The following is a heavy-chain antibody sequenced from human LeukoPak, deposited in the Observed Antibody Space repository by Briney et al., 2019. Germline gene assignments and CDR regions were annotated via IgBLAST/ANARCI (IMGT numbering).Heavy chain of an antibody. V-gene: IGHV3-11*06. Sequence: GGSLRLSCAASGFGVSDYYMSWVRQTPGKGLEWIASISTWSTFIKYADSVQGRFTISRDNAEISLYLEMNTLRDEDTAVYYCARDAYYYGSGSNFDYWGQGTLVTVSS. CDR1: GFGVSDYY. CDR2: ISTWSTFI. D-gene: IGHD3-10*01. J-gene: IGHJ4*02. CDR3: ARDAYYYGSGSNFDY.